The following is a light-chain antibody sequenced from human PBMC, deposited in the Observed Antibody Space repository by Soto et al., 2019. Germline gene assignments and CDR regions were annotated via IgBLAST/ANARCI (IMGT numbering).Light chain of an antibody. Sequence: QSVLTQPRSVSGSPGQSVPISCTGTSSDVGGYKYVSWYPQHPGKAPKPMIFDVSKRPSGVPARFSGSTSGNTASLTISGLQADDEADYYCCSYAGSYNVVFGGGTEATVL. CDR2: DVS. CDR1: SSDVGGYKY. V-gene: IGLV2-11*02. CDR3: CSYAGSYNVV. J-gene: IGLJ2*01.